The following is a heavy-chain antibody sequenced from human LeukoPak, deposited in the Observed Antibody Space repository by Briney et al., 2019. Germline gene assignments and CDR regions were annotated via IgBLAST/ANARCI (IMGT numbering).Heavy chain of an antibody. Sequence: PSETLALTCAVDGGSFSGYYWSWIRQPPGKGLEWIGEINHSGSTNYNPSLKSRVTISVDTSKNQFSLKLSSVTAADTAVYYCARDGYYGSGSYYYFDYWGQGTLVTVSS. J-gene: IGHJ4*02. D-gene: IGHD3-10*01. V-gene: IGHV4-34*01. CDR2: INHSGST. CDR1: GGSFSGYY. CDR3: ARDGYYGSGSYYYFDY.